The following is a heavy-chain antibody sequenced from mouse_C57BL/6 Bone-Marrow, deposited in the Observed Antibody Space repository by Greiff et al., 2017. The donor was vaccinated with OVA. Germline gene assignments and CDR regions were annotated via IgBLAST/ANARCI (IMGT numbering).Heavy chain of an antibody. CDR1: GFTFSSYA. CDR2: ISDGGSYT. Sequence: EVMLVESGGRLVKPGGSLKLSCAASGFTFSSYAMSWVRQTPEKRLEWVATISDGGSYTYYPDNVKGRFTISRDNAKNNLYLQMSHLKSEDTAMYYCASSYDGYYEHFDYWGQGTTLTVSS. D-gene: IGHD2-3*01. J-gene: IGHJ2*01. V-gene: IGHV5-4*03. CDR3: ASSYDGYYEHFDY.